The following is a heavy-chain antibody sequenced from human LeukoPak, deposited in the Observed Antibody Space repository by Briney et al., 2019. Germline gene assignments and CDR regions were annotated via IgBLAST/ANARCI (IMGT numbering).Heavy chain of an antibody. V-gene: IGHV4-59*01. Sequence: SETLSLTCTVSGGSISRCYWSWIRQPPGKGLEWIGYIYYSGSTNYNPSLKSRVTISVDTSKNQFSLKLSSVTAADTAVYYCARARSSYGYGDAFDIWGRGTMVTVSS. J-gene: IGHJ3*02. CDR1: GGSISRCY. D-gene: IGHD5-18*01. CDR2: IYYSGST. CDR3: ARARSSYGYGDAFDI.